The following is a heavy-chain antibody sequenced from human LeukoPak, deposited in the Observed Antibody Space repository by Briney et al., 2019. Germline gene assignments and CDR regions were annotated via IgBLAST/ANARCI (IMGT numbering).Heavy chain of an antibody. D-gene: IGHD3-22*01. CDR3: ARPYYYDSRIDP. Sequence: PSETLSLTCTVSGVSISSGDYYWSWIRQPTGKGLEWIGYTYYSGSTYYNPSLKSRVTIPVDTSKNQFSLKLSSVTAADTAVYYCARPYYYDSRIDPWGQGTRVTVSS. CDR2: TYYSGST. CDR1: GVSISSGDYY. V-gene: IGHV4-30-4*01. J-gene: IGHJ5*02.